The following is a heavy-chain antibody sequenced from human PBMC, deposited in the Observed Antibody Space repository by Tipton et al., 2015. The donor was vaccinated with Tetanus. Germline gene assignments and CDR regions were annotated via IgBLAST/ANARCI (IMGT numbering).Heavy chain of an antibody. D-gene: IGHD3-3*01. V-gene: IGHV4-34*01. Sequence: GLVKPSETLSLTCGVSDGSFNAYYWSWIRQTPGKGLEWIGEVNQRGRTKYNPSFNSRAAISVDTSKSQFSLRVRSVTAADTAVYYCARGRAMSGVVAPFDLWGQGTQVTVSS. CDR1: DGSFNAYY. CDR2: VNQRGRT. J-gene: IGHJ4*02. CDR3: ARGRAMSGVVAPFDL.